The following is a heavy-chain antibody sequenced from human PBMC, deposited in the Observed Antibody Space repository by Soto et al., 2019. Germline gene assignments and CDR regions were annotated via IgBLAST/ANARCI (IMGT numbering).Heavy chain of an antibody. D-gene: IGHD6-13*01. CDR3: TRGPRATSAGTSAH. CDR2: IYNDGTYA. J-gene: IGHJ4*02. CDR1: GFTFNRYW. V-gene: IGHV3-74*01. Sequence: PGGSLRLSCAGSGFTFNRYWMHWVRQVPGKGPVWVARIYNDGTYADYADSVKGRFTTSRDNAKDTLYLQMNDLRAEDSALYHCTRGPRATSAGTSAHWGQGTLVTVSS.